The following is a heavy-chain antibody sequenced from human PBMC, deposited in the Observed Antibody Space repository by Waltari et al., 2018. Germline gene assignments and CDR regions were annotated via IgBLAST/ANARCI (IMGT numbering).Heavy chain of an antibody. CDR3: ASNLFSSWYYGTH. V-gene: IGHV3-48*01. CDR2: ISSSSSTR. Sequence: EVQLVESGGGLVQPGGSLRLSCAASGFTFSSYSMNWVRQAPGKWLDWVSYISSSSSTRYYAASVKGRFTISRDNSKNTLYLQMNSLRAEDTAVYYCASNLFSSWYYGTHWGQGTLVTVSS. J-gene: IGHJ4*02. D-gene: IGHD6-13*01. CDR1: GFTFSSYS.